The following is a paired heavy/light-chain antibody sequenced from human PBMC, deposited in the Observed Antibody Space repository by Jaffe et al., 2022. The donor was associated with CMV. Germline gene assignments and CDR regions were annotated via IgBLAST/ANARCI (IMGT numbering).Heavy chain of an antibody. Sequence: QVRLVQSGPEVKNPGASVRVSCKASGFSFPSFGFIWVRQAPGQGPEWMGWISASSHATNYARRFQGRVTMTTDSSTSTAYMDLSSLTSDDTGVYYCARASLTVRPDDAFDIWGQGTEVTVSS. CDR2: ISASSHAT. D-gene: IGHD2-21*02. J-gene: IGHJ3*02. CDR1: GFSFPSFG. V-gene: IGHV1-18*01. CDR3: ARASLTVRPDDAFDI.
Light chain of an antibody. J-gene: IGLJ3*02. CDR1: NSNIGKNL. Sequence: QSVLTQPPSASGTPGQKVSISCSGDNSNIGKNLVCWYQQLPGMAPRLLIFRNNQRPSGVADRFSGSKSGTSASLAISGLRSEDEAFYYCAAWDDNLSGPMFGGGTKLTVL. CDR2: RNN. CDR3: AAWDDNLSGPM. V-gene: IGLV1-47*01.